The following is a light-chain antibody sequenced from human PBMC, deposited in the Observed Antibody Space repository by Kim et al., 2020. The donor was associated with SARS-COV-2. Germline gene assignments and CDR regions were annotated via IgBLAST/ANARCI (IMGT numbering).Light chain of an antibody. J-gene: IGKJ2*01. CDR1: QSVSSN. V-gene: IGKV3-15*01. CDR2: AAS. CDR3: QHYNIWPMYT. Sequence: VAPGESATRACRTSQSVSSNLAWYQVKPGQPPRLVIYAASTRATGIPARFSGSGSGTEFTLTITSLQSEDFAVYYCQHYNIWPMYTFGQGTKLEI.